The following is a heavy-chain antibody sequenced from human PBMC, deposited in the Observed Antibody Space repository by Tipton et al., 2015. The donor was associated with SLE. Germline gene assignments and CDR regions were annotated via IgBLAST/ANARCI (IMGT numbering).Heavy chain of an antibody. CDR3: CLAGGYCYYGMDV. Sequence: TLSLTCTVSGVSISSQYWSWIRQPPGKGLEWIGSIYYSGSTYYNPSLKSRVTISVDTSKNQFSLKLGSVTAADTAVYYCCLAGGYCYYGMDVWGQGTTVTVSS. V-gene: IGHV4-59*05. J-gene: IGHJ6*02. CDR2: IYYSGST. D-gene: IGHD3-16*01. CDR1: GVSISSQY.